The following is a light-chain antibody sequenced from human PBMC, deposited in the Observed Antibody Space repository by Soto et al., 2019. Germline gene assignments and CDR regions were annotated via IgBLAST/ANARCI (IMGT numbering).Light chain of an antibody. Sequence: EIVMTQSPDSLAVSLGERATINCKSSQSVLYTSNNKNNLAWHQQKPGQPPKLLIYWASTRESGVPDRFSGSGSGTDFTLTISSLQAEDAAVYYCQQYYSTPLTFGGGTKVDIK. CDR1: QSVLYTSNNKNN. V-gene: IGKV4-1*01. CDR2: WAS. J-gene: IGKJ4*01. CDR3: QQYYSTPLT.